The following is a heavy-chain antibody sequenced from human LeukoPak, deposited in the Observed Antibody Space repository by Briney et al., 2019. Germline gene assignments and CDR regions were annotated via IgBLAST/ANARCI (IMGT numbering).Heavy chain of an antibody. V-gene: IGHV6-1*01. Sequence: PSQTLSLTCAITGDSVSSNTVTWIWIRQSPSIGLEWLGRTYHRSKWYSEYAVSVQSRITINPDTSKNQFSLQLNSVTPEDTAVYYCGRQNSGKGGIDYWGQGTLVTVSS. CDR2: TYHRSKWYS. CDR3: GRQNSGKGGIDY. CDR1: GDSVSSNTVT. D-gene: IGHD1-26*01. J-gene: IGHJ4*02.